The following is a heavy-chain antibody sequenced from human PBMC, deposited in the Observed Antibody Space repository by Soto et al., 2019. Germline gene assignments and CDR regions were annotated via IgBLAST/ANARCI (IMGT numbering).Heavy chain of an antibody. Sequence: GGSLRLSCAASGFTFSSYAMSWVRQAPGKGLEWVSAISGSGGSTYYADSVKGRFTISRDNSKNTLYLQMSSLRSEDTAVYYCARGQLRFLEWFLKGDNWFDPWGQGTLVTVSS. J-gene: IGHJ5*02. V-gene: IGHV3-23*01. CDR1: GFTFSSYA. CDR3: ARGQLRFLEWFLKGDNWFDP. D-gene: IGHD3-3*01. CDR2: ISGSGGST.